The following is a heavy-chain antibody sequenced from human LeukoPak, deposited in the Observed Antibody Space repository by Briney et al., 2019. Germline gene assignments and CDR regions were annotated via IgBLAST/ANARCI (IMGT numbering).Heavy chain of an antibody. J-gene: IGHJ5*02. Sequence: GESLKISCKGSGCSFTSYWIGWVRQMPGKGLEWMGIIYPGDSDTRYSPSFQGQVTISADKSISTAYLQWSSLKASDTAMYYCAGGYCSGGSCYWFDPWGHGTLVTASS. CDR3: AGGYCSGGSCYWFDP. V-gene: IGHV5-51*03. D-gene: IGHD2-15*01. CDR2: IYPGDSDT. CDR1: GCSFTSYW.